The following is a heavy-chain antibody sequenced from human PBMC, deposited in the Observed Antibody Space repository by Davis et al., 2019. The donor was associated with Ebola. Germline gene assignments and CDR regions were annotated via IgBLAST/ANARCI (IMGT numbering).Heavy chain of an antibody. CDR3: ATLDILTAYIPYAMDV. J-gene: IGHJ6*02. D-gene: IGHD3-9*01. Sequence: SVKVSCKVSGGTFNNEAISWVRQAPGQGPEWMGAIAPIFGTPNYAQKFKGRVTISADRSTSTAYMELSSLTYEDTAIYYCATLDILTAYIPYAMDVWGQGTTVTVS. V-gene: IGHV1-69*06. CDR1: GGTFNNEA. CDR2: IAPIFGTP.